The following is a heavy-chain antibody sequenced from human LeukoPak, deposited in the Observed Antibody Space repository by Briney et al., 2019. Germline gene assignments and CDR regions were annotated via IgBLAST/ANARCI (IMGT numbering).Heavy chain of an antibody. CDR3: AREPSSGKRYMDV. Sequence: SVKVSCKAPGGTFSSYAISWVRQAPGQGLEWMGGIIPIFGTANYAQKFQGRVTITADESTSTAYMELSSLRSEDTAVYYCAREPSSGKRYMDVWGKGTTVTISS. CDR1: GGTFSSYA. D-gene: IGHD3-10*01. CDR2: IIPIFGTA. J-gene: IGHJ6*03. V-gene: IGHV1-69*13.